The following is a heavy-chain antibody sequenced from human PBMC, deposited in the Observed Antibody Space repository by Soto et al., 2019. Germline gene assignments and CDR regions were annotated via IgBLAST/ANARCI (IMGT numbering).Heavy chain of an antibody. V-gene: IGHV3-23*01. CDR3: AKDAVSRDGVWLAHS. J-gene: IGHJ5*02. CDR1: GFTFSDYA. CDR2: LYGSGGGV. Sequence: EVQLLESGGGLVLPGGSLRLSCAASGFTFSDYAMIWVRQAPGKGLDWVSGLYGSGGGVHYADSVKGRFVISRDNSKNSLFLHMNSLRLDDTAVYYCAKDAVSRDGVWLAHSWGQGTVVTVSS. D-gene: IGHD5-12*01.